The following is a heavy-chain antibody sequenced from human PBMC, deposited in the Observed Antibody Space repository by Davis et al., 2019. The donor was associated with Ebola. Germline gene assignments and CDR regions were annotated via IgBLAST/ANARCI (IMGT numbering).Heavy chain of an antibody. V-gene: IGHV4-30-2*01. Sequence: SETLSLTCAVSGGSISSGGYSWSWIRQPPGKGLEWIGDISHSGPTYYNPSLRSRLTISVDTSKNHFSLKLSSVTAADTAVYYCARAPMVRGVIGEYYFDYWGQGTLVTVSS. J-gene: IGHJ4*02. D-gene: IGHD3-10*01. CDR2: ISHSGPT. CDR1: GGSISSGGYS. CDR3: ARAPMVRGVIGEYYFDY.